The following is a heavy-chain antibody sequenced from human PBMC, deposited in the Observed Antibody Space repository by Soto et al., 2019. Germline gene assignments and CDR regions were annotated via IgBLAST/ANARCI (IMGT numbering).Heavy chain of an antibody. CDR2: ISGSGGNT. V-gene: IGHV3-23*01. Sequence: EVRLLESGGGVVHPGGSLRLSCAASGFTFSNYAMSWVRQAPGKGLEWVSTISGSGGNTYYADSVKGRFTISRDNSRNTLHLQLNSLSADDTAVYYCPKAAASGWLQPFEYWGQGALVTVSS. CDR1: GFTFSNYA. D-gene: IGHD5-12*01. J-gene: IGHJ4*02. CDR3: PKAAASGWLQPFEY.